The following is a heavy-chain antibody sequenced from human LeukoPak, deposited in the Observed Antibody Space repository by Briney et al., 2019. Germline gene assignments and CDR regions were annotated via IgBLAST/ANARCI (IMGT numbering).Heavy chain of an antibody. J-gene: IGHJ4*02. CDR3: ARGLTGIAAAGTRFDY. CDR1: GGTLSSYA. Sequence: SVKVSCKASGGTLSSYAISWVRQAPGQGLEWMGGIIPIFGTANYAQKFQGRVTITADESTSTAYMELSSLRSEDTAVYYCARGLTGIAAAGTRFDYWGQGTLVTVSS. V-gene: IGHV1-69*13. CDR2: IIPIFGTA. D-gene: IGHD6-13*01.